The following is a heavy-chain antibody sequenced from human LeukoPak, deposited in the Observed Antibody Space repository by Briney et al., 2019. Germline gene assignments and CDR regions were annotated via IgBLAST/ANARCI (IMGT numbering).Heavy chain of an antibody. CDR2: INPSGGAT. CDR1: GYTFTIYY. Sequence: ASVKVSCKASGYTFTIYYMHWVRQAPGQGLEWMGIINPSGGATTYAQQFRDRVTMTRDTSTSTVYMELSSLRSEDTAVYYCARSRTLFDYWGQGTLVTVSS. V-gene: IGHV1-46*01. CDR3: ARSRTLFDY. J-gene: IGHJ4*02.